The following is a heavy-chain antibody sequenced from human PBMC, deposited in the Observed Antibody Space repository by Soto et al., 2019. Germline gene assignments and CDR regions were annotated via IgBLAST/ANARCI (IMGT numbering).Heavy chain of an antibody. CDR2: ISSSGSTI. D-gene: IGHD1-1*01. Sequence: QVQLVESGGGLVKPGGSLRLSCAASGFTFSDYYMSWIRQAPGKGLEWVSYISSSGSTIYYADSVKGRFTISRDNAKNSLYLQMNSLRAEDTAVYYCAREGWDSMANERQFLPSPRLTDYYYYMDVWGKGTTVTVSS. CDR1: GFTFSDYY. V-gene: IGHV3-11*01. J-gene: IGHJ6*03. CDR3: AREGWDSMANERQFLPSPRLTDYYYYMDV.